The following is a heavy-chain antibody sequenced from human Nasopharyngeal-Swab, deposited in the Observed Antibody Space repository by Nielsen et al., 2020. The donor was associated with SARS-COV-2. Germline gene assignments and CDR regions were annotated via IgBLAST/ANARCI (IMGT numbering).Heavy chain of an antibody. CDR3: ARRAARDGYNYEVDP. J-gene: IGHJ5*02. CDR1: GSSFVNHW. V-gene: IGHV5-51*01. D-gene: IGHD5-24*01. CDR2: VYPGNSEV. Sequence: GESLKISCLASGSSFVNHWIGWVRQKPGKGLEWMGMVYPGNSEVAYSPSFQGRVTISADKSTNTAYLQWKRLRASDSAMYFCARRAARDGYNYEVDPWGQGTLVTVSS.